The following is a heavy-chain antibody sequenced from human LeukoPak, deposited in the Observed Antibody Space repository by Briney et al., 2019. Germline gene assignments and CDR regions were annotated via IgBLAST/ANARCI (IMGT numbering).Heavy chain of an antibody. CDR2: ISSCSTYR. J-gene: IGHJ4*02. V-gene: IGHV3-21*01. CDR1: GFTFNSYT. D-gene: IGHD5-24*01. CDR3: ARDSERRDGFNLYFFDY. Sequence: GGSLRLSCTASGFTFNSYTMNWVRKAPGTGLEFVSFISSCSTYRYYADLVLGGFTLSRDNAENSLFLQMHSLRAEDTALDYWARDSERRDGFNLYFFDYWGRGTPVTVSS.